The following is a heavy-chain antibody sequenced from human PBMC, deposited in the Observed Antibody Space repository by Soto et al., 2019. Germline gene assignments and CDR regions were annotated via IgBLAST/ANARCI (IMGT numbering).Heavy chain of an antibody. CDR2: ISYDGSNK. Sequence: GGPLRLSCAASGFTFSSYAMHWVRQAPGKGLEWVAVISYDGSNKYYADSVKGRFTISRDNSKNTLYLQMNSLRAEDTAVYYCARALRIAVAGRGWFDPWGQGTLVTSPQ. D-gene: IGHD6-19*01. J-gene: IGHJ5*02. CDR1: GFTFSSYA. CDR3: ARALRIAVAGRGWFDP. V-gene: IGHV3-30-3*01.